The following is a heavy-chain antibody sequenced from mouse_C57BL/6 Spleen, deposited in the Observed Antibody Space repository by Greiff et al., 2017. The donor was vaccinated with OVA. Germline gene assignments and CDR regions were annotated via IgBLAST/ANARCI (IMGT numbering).Heavy chain of an antibody. CDR1: GYTFTSYT. V-gene: IGHV1-4*01. Sequence: QVQLKQSGAELARPGASVKMSCKASGYTFTSYTMHWVKQRPGQGLEWIGYINPSSGYTKYNQKFKDKATLTADKSSSTAYMQLSSLTSEDSAVYYCARGDYDGGDAMDYWGQGTSVTVSS. J-gene: IGHJ4*01. CDR2: INPSSGYT. CDR3: ARGDYDGGDAMDY. D-gene: IGHD2-4*01.